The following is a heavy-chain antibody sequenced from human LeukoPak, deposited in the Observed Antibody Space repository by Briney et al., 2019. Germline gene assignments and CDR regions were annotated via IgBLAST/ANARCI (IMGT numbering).Heavy chain of an antibody. CDR2: VYSKNNGGTT. CDR1: GFTFSNAW. J-gene: IGHJ4*02. D-gene: IGHD3-22*01. V-gene: IGHV3-15*01. Sequence: GGSLRLSCAASGFTFSNAWMNWVRQAPGKGLEWVGRVYSKNNGGTTEYAAPVKGRFIISRDDSKNMLYLQMNSLKTEDTGVYYCTRGSHTCDSSDFDCWGQGTLVAVSS. CDR3: TRGSHTCDSSDFDC.